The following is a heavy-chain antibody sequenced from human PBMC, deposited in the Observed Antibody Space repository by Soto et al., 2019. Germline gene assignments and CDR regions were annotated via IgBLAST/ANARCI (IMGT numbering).Heavy chain of an antibody. J-gene: IGHJ4*02. D-gene: IGHD6-13*01. V-gene: IGHV4-31*03. CDR3: AGGGIAAAAPPYY. Sequence: QVQLQESGPGLVKPSQTLSLTCTVSGGSISSGGYYWSWIRQHPGKGLEWIGYIYYSGSTYYNPSVKGRVTMSVDASKNQVSLTLRSVTAADTAVYYCAGGGIAAAAPPYYWGQGTLVTVSS. CDR1: GGSISSGGYY. CDR2: IYYSGST.